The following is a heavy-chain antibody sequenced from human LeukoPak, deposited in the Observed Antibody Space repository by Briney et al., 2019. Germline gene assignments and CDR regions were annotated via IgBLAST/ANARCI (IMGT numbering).Heavy chain of an antibody. CDR1: GYTFTGYY. V-gene: IGHV1-2*02. D-gene: IGHD2-2*01. J-gene: IGHJ4*02. CDR3: ARAYADSADLDY. Sequence: ASVKVSCKASGYTFTGYYMHWVRQAPGQGLEWMGWINPNSGGTNYAQKFQGRVTMTRDTSISTAHMELSRLRSDDTAVYYCARAYADSADLDYWGQGTLVTVSS. CDR2: INPNSGGT.